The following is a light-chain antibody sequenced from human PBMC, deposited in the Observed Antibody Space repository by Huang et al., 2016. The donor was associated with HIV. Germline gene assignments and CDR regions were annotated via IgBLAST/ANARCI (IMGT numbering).Light chain of an antibody. V-gene: IGKV3-11*01. CDR2: DAS. Sequence: EIVLTQSPATLSLSPGERVTLSCRASQSVSSYLAWYQQKPGQAPRLLIYDASNRATGIPARFSGSGSGTDFTLTISSLESEDFAVYYCQQRSNWPRTFGQGTKVEIK. J-gene: IGKJ1*01. CDR3: QQRSNWPRT. CDR1: QSVSSY.